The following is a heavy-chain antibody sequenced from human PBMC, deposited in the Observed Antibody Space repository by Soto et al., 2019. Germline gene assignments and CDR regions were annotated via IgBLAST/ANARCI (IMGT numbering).Heavy chain of an antibody. CDR3: ATDFWSAYYNYMDV. CDR1: GFTFNTYS. D-gene: IGHD3-3*01. J-gene: IGHJ6*03. CDR2: ISSSTSTT. Sequence: EVQLVESGGGLVQPGGSLRLSCAASGFTFNTYSMNWVRQAPGKGLEWVSYISSSTSTTYYADSVKGRFTISRDNAKNSLYLQMNSLRAEDTAVYYCATDFWSAYYNYMDVWGEGTTVTVSS. V-gene: IGHV3-48*01.